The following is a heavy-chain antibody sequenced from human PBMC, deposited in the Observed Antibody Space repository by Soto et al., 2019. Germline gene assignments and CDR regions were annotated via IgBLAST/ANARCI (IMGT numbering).Heavy chain of an antibody. J-gene: IGHJ6*02. Sequence: PWGSLRLSCAASGFTFIDDGLHLVRHSPFKWLEWVAVITYDGSNKYYADSVRGRFTISRDNSKNTLYLEMNSLRTDDTAVYYCARDVGTQLDFWTTSGMDVWGQGTTVTVSS. CDR1: GFTFIDDG. D-gene: IGHD3-3*01. V-gene: IGHV3-30-3*01. CDR2: ITYDGSNK. CDR3: ARDVGTQLDFWTTSGMDV.